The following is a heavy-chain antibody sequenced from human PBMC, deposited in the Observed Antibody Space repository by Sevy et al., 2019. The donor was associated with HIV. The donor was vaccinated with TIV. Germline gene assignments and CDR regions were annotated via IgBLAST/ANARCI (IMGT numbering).Heavy chain of an antibody. CDR3: ARVPTYDYGSATYFDY. D-gene: IGHD3-10*01. J-gene: IGHJ4*02. Sequence: ASVKVSCKTSGFDFSSYGITWVRQAPGQGLEWMGWIGIYNGNSNSAQKLQGRVSMTTDTSTITVYMELSNLRSDDTAVYYCARVPTYDYGSATYFDYWGQGTLVTVSS. CDR1: GFDFSSYG. CDR2: IGIYNGNS. V-gene: IGHV1-18*01.